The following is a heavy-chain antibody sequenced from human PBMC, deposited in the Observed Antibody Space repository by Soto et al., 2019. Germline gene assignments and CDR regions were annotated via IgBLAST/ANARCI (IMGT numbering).Heavy chain of an antibody. V-gene: IGHV3-30*18. CDR3: AKDGGASTMVRGDLFPDY. D-gene: IGHD3-10*01. J-gene: IGHJ4*02. CDR2: ISYDGSNK. Sequence: QVQLVESGGGVVQPGRSLRLSCAASGFTFSSYGMHWVRQAPGKGLEWVAVISYDGSNKYYADSVKGRFTISRDNSKNTLYLQMNSLRAEDTAVYYCAKDGGASTMVRGDLFPDYWGQGTLVTVSS. CDR1: GFTFSSYG.